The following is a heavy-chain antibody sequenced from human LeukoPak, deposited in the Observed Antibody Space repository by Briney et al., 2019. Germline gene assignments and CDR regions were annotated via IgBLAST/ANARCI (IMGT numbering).Heavy chain of an antibody. J-gene: IGHJ4*02. V-gene: IGHV1-24*01. CDR3: ATDSYDSSGYYFLDY. CDR1: GYTLTELS. Sequence: GASVKVSCKVSGYTLTELSMHWVRQAPGKGLEWMGGFDPEDGETIYAQKFQGRVTMTEDTSTDTAYMELSSLRSEDTAVYYCATDSYDSSGYYFLDYWGQGTLVAVSS. CDR2: FDPEDGET. D-gene: IGHD3-22*01.